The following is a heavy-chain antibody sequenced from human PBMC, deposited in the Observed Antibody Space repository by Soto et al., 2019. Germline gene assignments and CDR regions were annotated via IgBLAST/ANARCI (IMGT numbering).Heavy chain of an antibody. CDR3: ASRIAARPVDY. CDR2: INHSGST. V-gene: IGHV4-34*01. D-gene: IGHD6-6*01. J-gene: IGHJ4*02. CDR1: GGSFSGYY. Sequence: SETLSLTCAVYGGSFSGYYWSWIRQPPGKGLEWIGEINHSGSTNYNPSLKSRVTISVDTSKNQFSLKLSSVTAADTAVYYCASRIAARPVDYWGQGTLVTVS.